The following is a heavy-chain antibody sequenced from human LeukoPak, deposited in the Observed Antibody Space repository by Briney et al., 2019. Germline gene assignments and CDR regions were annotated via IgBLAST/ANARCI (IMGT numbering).Heavy chain of an antibody. CDR3: ATDLVYDSAFDY. J-gene: IGHJ4*02. V-gene: IGHV1-24*01. CDR1: GYTLTELS. D-gene: IGHD3-22*01. Sequence: ASVKVSCKVSGYTLTELSMHWVRQAPGKGLEWMGGFDPEDGETIYAQKFQGRVTMTEDTSTDTAYMELSSLRSEDTAVYYCATDLVYDSAFDYWGQGTLVTVSS. CDR2: FDPEDGET.